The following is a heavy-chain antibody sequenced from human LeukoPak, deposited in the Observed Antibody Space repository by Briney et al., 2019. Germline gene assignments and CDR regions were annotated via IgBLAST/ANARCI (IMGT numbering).Heavy chain of an antibody. CDR1: GFTFSSYA. CDR2: ISGNGGST. CDR3: AKGTPTMIVVVITNSPIDY. J-gene: IGHJ4*02. D-gene: IGHD3-22*01. Sequence: PGGSLRLSCAASGFTFSSYAMSWVRQAPGKGLEWVSAISGNGGSTYYADSVKGRFTISRDNSKNTLYLQMNSLRAEDTAVYYCAKGTPTMIVVVITNSPIDYWGQGTLVTVSS. V-gene: IGHV3-23*01.